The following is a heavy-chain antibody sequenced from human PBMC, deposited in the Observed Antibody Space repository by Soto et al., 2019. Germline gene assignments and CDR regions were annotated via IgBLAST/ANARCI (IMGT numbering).Heavy chain of an antibody. J-gene: IGHJ4*02. D-gene: IGHD3-10*01. CDR1: GGSVSSSSYY. CDR2: IYYTGST. V-gene: IGHV4-39*01. Sequence: SETLSLTCTVSGGSVSSSSYYWGWIRQPPGKGLEWIGTIYYTGSTSYSPSLKSRVTISVDTSKTQFSLNLSSVTATDTAVYYCTGSRAGDYYFDYWGQGTLVTVSS. CDR3: TGSRAGDYYFDY.